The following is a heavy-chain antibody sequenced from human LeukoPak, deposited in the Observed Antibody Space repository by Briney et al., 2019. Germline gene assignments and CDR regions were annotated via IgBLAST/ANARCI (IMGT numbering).Heavy chain of an antibody. CDR1: GGSISSYY. D-gene: IGHD2-15*01. V-gene: IGHV4-59*01. CDR2: IYYSGST. CDR3: ARDCSGGSCSAEDAFDI. Sequence: SETLSLTCTVSGGSISSYYWSWIRQPPEKGLEWIGYIYYSGSTNYNPSLKSRVTISVDTSKNQFSLKLSSVTAADTAVYYCARDCSGGSCSAEDAFDIWGQGTMVTVSS. J-gene: IGHJ3*02.